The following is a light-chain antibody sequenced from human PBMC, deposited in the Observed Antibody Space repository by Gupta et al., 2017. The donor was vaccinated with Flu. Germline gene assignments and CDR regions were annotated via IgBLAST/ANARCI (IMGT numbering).Light chain of an antibody. J-gene: IGLJ3*02. Sequence: SYVLPQPPSVSVAPGQAAKITCGGDNIGTKSVHWYQQKPGQAPVLGGYENSDRPSGIPERFSGSNSGDTATLTTSKVGAGDEAEYFCQIWHISSDHLRVFGGGTKLTVL. CDR1: NIGTKS. CDR3: QIWHISSDHLRV. CDR2: ENS. V-gene: IGLV3-21*02.